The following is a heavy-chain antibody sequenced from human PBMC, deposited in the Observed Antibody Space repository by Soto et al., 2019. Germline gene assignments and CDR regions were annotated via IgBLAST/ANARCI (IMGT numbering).Heavy chain of an antibody. V-gene: IGHV3-30*03. CDR3: ALRKTGSYFDY. D-gene: IGHD1-26*01. CDR1: GFTFSDFG. Sequence: GGSLRLSCEVSGFTFSDFGLDWVRQAPGKGLEWVAIISHDGSKRFYADSVKGRFTISRDNSKNTLYLQMSSLRPEDTALYYCALRKTGSYFDYWGQGTLVTVSS. CDR2: ISHDGSKR. J-gene: IGHJ4*02.